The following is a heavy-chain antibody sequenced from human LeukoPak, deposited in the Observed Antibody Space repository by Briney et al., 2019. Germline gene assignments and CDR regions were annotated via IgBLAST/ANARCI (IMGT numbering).Heavy chain of an antibody. CDR2: IRQDGNEK. Sequence: GGSLRLSCETSGFTFSNYWMSWVRQAPGKGLEWVANIRQDGNEKYHLDSVKGRFTISRDNAKNSLYLQMNSLRPEDTAVYYCVRDFATPYYFDSWGQGTLVTVSS. CDR3: VRDFATPYYFDS. CDR1: GFTFSNYW. J-gene: IGHJ4*02. V-gene: IGHV3-7*04.